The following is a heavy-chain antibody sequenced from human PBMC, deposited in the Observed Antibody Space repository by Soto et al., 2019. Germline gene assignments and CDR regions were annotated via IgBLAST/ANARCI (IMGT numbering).Heavy chain of an antibody. V-gene: IGHV3-23*01. J-gene: IGHJ4*02. CDR1: GFTFSNYA. CDR3: AKDRDGFYDFYDI. Sequence: GGSLRLSCAASGFTFSNYAMSWVRQAPGKGLEWVSAISDSGGSTYYADSVKGRFTISRDNSKTTLYLQMKSLRPEDTAVYYCAKDRDGFYDFYDIWGQGTLVTVSS. D-gene: IGHD3-3*01. CDR2: ISDSGGST.